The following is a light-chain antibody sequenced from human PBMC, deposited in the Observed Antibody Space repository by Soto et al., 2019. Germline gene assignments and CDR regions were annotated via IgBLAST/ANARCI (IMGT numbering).Light chain of an antibody. J-gene: IGKJ4*01. CDR2: GAS. CDR1: QSVSSY. Sequence: SVVTQSPGTLSLSPGERATLSCRASQSVSSYLAWYQQKPGQAPRLLIYGASSRATGIPDRFSGSGSGTDFTLTISRVEPEDFAVYYCQQYGGSPLLTFGGGTKVDIK. V-gene: IGKV3-20*01. CDR3: QQYGGSPLLT.